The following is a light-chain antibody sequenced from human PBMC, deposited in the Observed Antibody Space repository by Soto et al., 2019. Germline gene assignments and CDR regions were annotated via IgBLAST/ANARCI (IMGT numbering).Light chain of an antibody. J-gene: IGKJ1*01. CDR1: QSVSSSY. CDR2: GGS. CDR3: QQYGSSPLT. V-gene: IGKV3-20*01. Sequence: EIVLTQSPGTLSLSPGERATLSCRASQSVSSSYLAWYQQKPGQAPRLLIYGGSSRATGIPDRFSGSGSGTDFPLTISRVEPEDFAVYYCQQYGSSPLTFGQGTKVEIK.